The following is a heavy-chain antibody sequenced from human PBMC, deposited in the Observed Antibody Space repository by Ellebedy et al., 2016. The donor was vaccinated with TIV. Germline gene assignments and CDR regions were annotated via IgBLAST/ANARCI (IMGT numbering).Heavy chain of an antibody. V-gene: IGHV3-48*01. CDR1: GFPFSTYS. J-gene: IGHJ4*02. Sequence: GESLKISCAASGFPFSTYSMNWVRQAPGKGLEWVSYITSIGTTTYYADSVRGRFTISRDSSKNTLYLQMNSLRAEDTAMYYCARKTDTGTSGDYWGQGTPVTVSS. CDR2: ITSIGTTT. CDR3: ARKTDTGTSGDY. D-gene: IGHD1-1*01.